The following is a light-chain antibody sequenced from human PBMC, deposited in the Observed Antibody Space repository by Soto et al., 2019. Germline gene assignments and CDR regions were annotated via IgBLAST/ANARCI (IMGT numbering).Light chain of an antibody. Sequence: QSVLTQSPSASASLGASVKLTCTLSSGHSSYAIAWHQQQPEKGPRYLMKVNSDGSHSKGDGIPDRFSGSSSGAERYLTISSLQSEDEGDYYCQTWGTARVFGGGTKLT. J-gene: IGLJ3*02. V-gene: IGLV4-69*01. CDR3: QTWGTARV. CDR1: SGHSSYA. CDR2: VNSDGSH.